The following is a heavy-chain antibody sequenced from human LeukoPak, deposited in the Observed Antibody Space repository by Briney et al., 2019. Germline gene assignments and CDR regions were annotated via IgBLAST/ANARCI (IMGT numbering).Heavy chain of an antibody. D-gene: IGHD1-14*01. CDR2: INSGGSST. CDR3: IRGAPTTFDY. V-gene: IGHV3-74*01. CDR1: GFTFSSYW. J-gene: IGHJ4*02. Sequence: GGSLRPSCAASGFTFSSYWMHWVRQAPGKGLVWVSRINSGGSSTSCADSVKGRFTISRDNAKNTLYLQMNSLRPEDTAVYYCIRGAPTTFDYWGQGTLVTVSS.